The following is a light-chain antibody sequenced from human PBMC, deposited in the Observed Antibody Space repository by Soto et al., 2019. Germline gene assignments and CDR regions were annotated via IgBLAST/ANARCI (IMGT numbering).Light chain of an antibody. CDR3: CSYAGSYTP. CDR2: DVS. V-gene: IGLV2-11*01. Sequence: QSALTQPRSVSGSPGQSVTISCTGTSSDVGGYNYVSWFQQHPGKAPKLMIYDVSKRPSGVPDRFSGSKSGNTASLTISGLQAEDEADYYCCSYAGSYTPFGGGTK. J-gene: IGLJ2*01. CDR1: SSDVGGYNY.